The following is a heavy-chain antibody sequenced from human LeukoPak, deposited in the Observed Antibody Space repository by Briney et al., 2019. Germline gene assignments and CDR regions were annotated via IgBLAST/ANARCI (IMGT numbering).Heavy chain of an antibody. D-gene: IGHD6-13*01. CDR1: GGTFSSYA. CDR3: ARDKSAAAGPTDLYYFDY. CDR2: IIPIFGTA. J-gene: IGHJ4*02. V-gene: IGHV1-69*01. Sequence: SVKVSCKASGGTFSSYAISWVRQAPGQGLELMGGIIPIFGTANYAQKFQGRVTITADESTSTAYMELSSLRSEDTAVYYCARDKSAAAGPTDLYYFDYWGQGTLVTVSS.